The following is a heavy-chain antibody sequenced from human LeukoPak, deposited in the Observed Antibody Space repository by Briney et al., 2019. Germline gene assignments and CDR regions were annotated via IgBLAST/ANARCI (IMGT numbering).Heavy chain of an antibody. CDR2: IKQDGSEK. CDR1: GFTFSSYA. Sequence: GGSLRLSCAASGFTFSSYAMSWVRQAPGKGLEWVANIKQDGSEKYYVDSVKGRLTISRDNAKNSLYLQMNSLRAEDTAVYYCARHKYSSSWYEGLDAFDIWGQGTMVTVSS. J-gene: IGHJ3*02. D-gene: IGHD6-13*01. V-gene: IGHV3-7*01. CDR3: ARHKYSSSWYEGLDAFDI.